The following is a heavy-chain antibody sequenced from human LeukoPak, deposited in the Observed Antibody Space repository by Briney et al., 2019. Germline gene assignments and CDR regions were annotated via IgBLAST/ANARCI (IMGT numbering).Heavy chain of an antibody. J-gene: IGHJ4*02. CDR1: GYTFTSNY. CDR2: IYPSDGST. CDR3: ARDQEGFDY. Sequence: GASVKVSCKASGYTFTSNYIHWVRLAPGQGREWMGVIYPSDGSTSYAQKFQGRVTETRDTSTSTVHMELSGLRSEDTAVYYCARDQEGFDYWGQGTLVTVSS. V-gene: IGHV1-46*01.